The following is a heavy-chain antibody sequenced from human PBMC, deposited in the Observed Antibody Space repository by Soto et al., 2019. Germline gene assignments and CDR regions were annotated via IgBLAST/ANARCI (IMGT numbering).Heavy chain of an antibody. CDR2: INAGNGDT. CDR1: GYIFTSYV. Sequence: ASVKVSCKASGYIFTSYVMHWVRQAPGQRLEWMGWINAGNGDTKYSQNLQGRVTITRDTSASTAYMELSSLRSEDTAVYYCARDSVVAATRYYFDYWGQGTLVTVSS. J-gene: IGHJ4*02. D-gene: IGHD2-15*01. V-gene: IGHV1-3*01. CDR3: ARDSVVAATRYYFDY.